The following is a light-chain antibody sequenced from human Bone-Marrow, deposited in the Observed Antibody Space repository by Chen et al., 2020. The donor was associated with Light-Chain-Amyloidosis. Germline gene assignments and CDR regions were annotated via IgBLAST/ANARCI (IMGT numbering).Light chain of an antibody. CDR1: DFPTNY. CDR2: TDT. V-gene: IGLV3-25*03. Sequence: YELTQPPSVSVSPGQTARIPCSGYDFPTNYSYWYQQKPGDAPVLVIHTDTERPSGISERFSGSSSGTTATLTISGVQAEDEADYHCQSADSSGTYEVIFGGGTKLTVL. CDR3: QSADSSGTYEVI. J-gene: IGLJ2*01.